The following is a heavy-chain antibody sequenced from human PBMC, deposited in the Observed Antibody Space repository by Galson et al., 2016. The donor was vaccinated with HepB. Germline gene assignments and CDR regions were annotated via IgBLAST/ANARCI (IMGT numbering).Heavy chain of an antibody. Sequence: SLRLSCAASGFMFSSYAMSWVRQAPGKGLEWVSAISGSESDTNYADSVKGRFTISRDNAKNTGYLQMNSLGAEDTAMYYCTTRGSGGSFDFDYWGQGTLVTVSS. CDR3: TTRGSGGSFDFDY. CDR2: ISGSESDT. CDR1: GFMFSSYA. J-gene: IGHJ4*02. D-gene: IGHD6-19*01. V-gene: IGHV3-23*01.